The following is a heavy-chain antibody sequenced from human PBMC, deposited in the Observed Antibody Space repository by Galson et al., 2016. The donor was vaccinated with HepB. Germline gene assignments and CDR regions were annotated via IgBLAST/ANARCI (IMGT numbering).Heavy chain of an antibody. J-gene: IGHJ4*02. D-gene: IGHD2/OR15-2a*01. CDR3: ARQYWGGPSDY. Sequence: LRLSCAASGFTFSSYAMHWVRQPPGQGLEWIGQIFHSGRVNYTPSLASRVTISVDTSNNHFSLRLTSVTAADTALYYCARQYWGGPSDYWGQGILVTVSS. CDR1: GFTFSSYA. V-gene: IGHV4-34*12. CDR2: IFHSGRV.